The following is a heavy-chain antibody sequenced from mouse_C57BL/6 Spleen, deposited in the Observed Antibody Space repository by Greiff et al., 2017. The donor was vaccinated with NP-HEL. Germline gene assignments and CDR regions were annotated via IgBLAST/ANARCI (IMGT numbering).Heavy chain of an antibody. CDR2: IDPSDSYT. CDR1: GYTFTSYW. Sequence: QVQLQQPGAELVRPGTSVKLSCKASGYTFTSYWMHWVKQRPGQGLEWIGVIDPSDSYTNYNQKFKGKATLTVDTSSSTAYMQLSSLTSEDSAVYYCARGTWTRASYAMDYWGQGTSVTVSS. D-gene: IGHD6-1*01. V-gene: IGHV1-59*01. J-gene: IGHJ4*01. CDR3: ARGTWTRASYAMDY.